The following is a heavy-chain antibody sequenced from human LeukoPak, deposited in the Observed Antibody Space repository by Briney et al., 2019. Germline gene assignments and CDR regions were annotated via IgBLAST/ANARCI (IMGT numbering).Heavy chain of an antibody. J-gene: IGHJ4*02. CDR1: GFTFSTYA. Sequence: GGSLRLSCAASGFTFSTYAMSWVRQAPGKGLEWVPTISGGGGSTYYADSVKGRFTISRDNSKDTLYLHMNSLRAEDTAVYYCAKVGGNYYDSSGYSYSMTPDYWGQGTLVTVSS. CDR2: ISGGGGST. V-gene: IGHV3-23*01. D-gene: IGHD3-22*01. CDR3: AKVGGNYYDSSGYSYSMTPDY.